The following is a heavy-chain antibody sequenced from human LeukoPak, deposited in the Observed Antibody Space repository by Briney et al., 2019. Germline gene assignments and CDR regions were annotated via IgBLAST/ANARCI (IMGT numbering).Heavy chain of an antibody. CDR3: ARDREVRGVIITLHWFDP. CDR2: IIPIFGTA. D-gene: IGHD3-10*01. CDR1: GGTFSSYA. J-gene: IGHJ5*02. Sequence: SVKVSCKASGGTFSSYAISWVRQAPGQGLEWMGGIIPIFGTANYAQKFQGRVTITADESTSTAYMELSSLRSEDTAVYYCARDREVRGVIITLHWFDPWGQGTLVTVSS. V-gene: IGHV1-69*13.